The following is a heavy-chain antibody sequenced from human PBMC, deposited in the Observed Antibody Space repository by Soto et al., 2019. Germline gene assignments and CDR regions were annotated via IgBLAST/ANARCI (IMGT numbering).Heavy chain of an antibody. CDR2: IYSGGST. V-gene: IGHV3-53*01. D-gene: IGHD3-10*01. J-gene: IGHJ6*02. Sequence: EVQLVEPGGGLIQPGGSLRLSCAASGFTVRSNYMSWVRQAPGKGLEWVLVIYSGGSTYYADAVKGRFTISRDNTKNTLYLQMNSLRAEDTAVYYCARDRGVSPPNYYYYGMDVWGQGTTVTVSS. CDR3: ARDRGVSPPNYYYYGMDV. CDR1: GFTVRSNY.